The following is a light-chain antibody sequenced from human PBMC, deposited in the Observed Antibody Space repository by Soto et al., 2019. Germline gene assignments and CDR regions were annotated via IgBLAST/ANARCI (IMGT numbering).Light chain of an antibody. CDR2: GAS. CDR3: QQYGSSPRT. J-gene: IGKJ1*01. CDR1: QCVSSSY. Sequence: EIVMTQSPGTLSLSPGETATLSCRASQCVSSSYLAWYQQKPGQAPRLLIYGASSRATGIPDRFSGSGSGTDFTLTISRLEPEDFAVYYCQQYGSSPRTFGQGTKVDIK. V-gene: IGKV3-20*01.